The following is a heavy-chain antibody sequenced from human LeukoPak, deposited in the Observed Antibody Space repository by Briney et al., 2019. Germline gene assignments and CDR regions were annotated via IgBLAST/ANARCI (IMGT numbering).Heavy chain of an antibody. CDR1: GYSFTSYW. CDR3: ARLSCSSTSCYLWFDY. J-gene: IGHJ4*02. Sequence: GESLKTSCKGSGYSFTSYWIGWVRQMPGKGLEWMGIIYPGDSDTRYSPSFQGQVTISADKSISTAYLQWSSLKASDTAMYYCARLSCSSTSCYLWFDYWGQGTLVTVSS. V-gene: IGHV5-51*01. D-gene: IGHD2-2*01. CDR2: IYPGDSDT.